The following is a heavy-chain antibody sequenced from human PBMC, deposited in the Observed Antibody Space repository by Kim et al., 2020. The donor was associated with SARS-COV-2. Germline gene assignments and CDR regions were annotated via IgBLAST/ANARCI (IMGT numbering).Heavy chain of an antibody. V-gene: IGHV3-30*02. CDR3: AKASRYGSGSYYYGMDV. J-gene: IGHJ6*02. D-gene: IGHD3-10*01. Sequence: VKGRFTISRDNSKNTLYLQMNSLRAEDTAVYYCAKASRYGSGSYYYGMDVWGQGTTVTVSS.